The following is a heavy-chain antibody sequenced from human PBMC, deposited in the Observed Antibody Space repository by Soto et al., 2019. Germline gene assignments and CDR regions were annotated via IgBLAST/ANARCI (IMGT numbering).Heavy chain of an antibody. CDR2: IIPIYGTA. CDR3: ARERYRVYGDTVLNFYYYGRDV. CDR1: GGTFSSYA. D-gene: IGHD4-17*01. Sequence: QVQLVQSGAEVKKPGASVKVSCKASGGTFSSYAINWVRQAPGQGLEWMGGIIPIYGTANCAQKFQGRVTITADESTSTTYMELSSLGSEYTAVYYCARERYRVYGDTVLNFYYYGRDVWGKGTTVTVSS. V-gene: IGHV1-69*12. J-gene: IGHJ6*04.